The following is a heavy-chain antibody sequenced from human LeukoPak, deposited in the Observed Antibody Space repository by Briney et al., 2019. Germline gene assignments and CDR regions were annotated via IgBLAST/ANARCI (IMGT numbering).Heavy chain of an antibody. CDR3: ARDARIAAAGLFDP. J-gene: IGHJ5*02. CDR2: IYYSGST. D-gene: IGHD6-13*01. CDR1: GGSISSYY. V-gene: IGHV4-59*01. Sequence: PSETLSLTCTVSGGSISSYYWSWIRQPPGKGLEWIGYIYYSGSTNYNPSLKSRVTISVDTSKNQFSLKLSSVTAADTAVYYCARDARIAAAGLFDPWGQGTLVTVSS.